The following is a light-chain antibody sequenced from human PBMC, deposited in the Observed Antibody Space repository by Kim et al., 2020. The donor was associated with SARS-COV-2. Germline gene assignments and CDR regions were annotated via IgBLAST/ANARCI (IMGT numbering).Light chain of an antibody. CDR2: GNS. CDR1: SSNIGAGYD. J-gene: IGLJ1*01. CDR3: QSYDSSLSGYV. Sequence: GVTTSCPGSSSNIGAGYDVHWYQQLPGTAPKVLIYGNSNRPSGVPDRFSGSKSGTSASLAITGLQAEDEADYYCQSYDSSLSGYVFGTGTKVTVL. V-gene: IGLV1-40*01.